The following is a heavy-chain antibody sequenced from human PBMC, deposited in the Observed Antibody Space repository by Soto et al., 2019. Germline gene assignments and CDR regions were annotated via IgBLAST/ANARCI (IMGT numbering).Heavy chain of an antibody. CDR2: INPNSGDT. D-gene: IGHD2-15*01. Sequence: ASVKVSCKASGYIFTGYHIHWVRQAPGRGLEWMGWINPNSGDTEYAQNFQGRVTMTRDTSISTAYMELSRLRSDDTAVYYCARACKRYCSGGSCYSDVGYWSQRTLVTVSS. CDR1: GYIFTGYH. V-gene: IGHV1-2*02. CDR3: ARACKRYCSGGSCYSDVGY. J-gene: IGHJ4*02.